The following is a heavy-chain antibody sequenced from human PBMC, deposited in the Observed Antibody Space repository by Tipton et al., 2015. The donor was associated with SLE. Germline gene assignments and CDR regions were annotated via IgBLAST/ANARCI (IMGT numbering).Heavy chain of an antibody. CDR1: GYTFTSYA. V-gene: IGHV1-3*01. Sequence: QVQLVQSGAEVKKPGASVKVSCKASGYTFTSYAMHWVRQAPGQRLEWMGWINAGNGNTKYSQKFQGRVTITRDTSASTAYMELSSLRSEDTAVYYCARPLVIIGPPGYWGQGTLVTVSS. CDR2: INAGNGNT. CDR3: ARPLVIIGPPGY. J-gene: IGHJ4*02. D-gene: IGHD3-9*01.